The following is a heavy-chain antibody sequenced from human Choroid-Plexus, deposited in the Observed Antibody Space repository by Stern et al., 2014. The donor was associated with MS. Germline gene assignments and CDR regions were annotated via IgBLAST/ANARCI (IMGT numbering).Heavy chain of an antibody. D-gene: IGHD2-15*01. CDR2: ISYDGSDK. CDR1: GFTFSNFG. J-gene: IGHJ4*02. V-gene: IGHV3-30*18. Sequence: VQLEESGGGVAQPGRPLILSCAASGFTFSNFGMHWVRQAPGKGLEWVALISYDGSDKYYADSVKGRFTIFRDNSKNTLYMHMNSLRAEDTAVYYCAKDRQWSTYFFDYWGQGSLVTGSS. CDR3: AKDRQWSTYFFDY.